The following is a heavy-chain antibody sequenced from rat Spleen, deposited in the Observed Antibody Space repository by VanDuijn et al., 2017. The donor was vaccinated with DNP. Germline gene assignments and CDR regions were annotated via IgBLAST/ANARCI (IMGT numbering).Heavy chain of an antibody. V-gene: IGHV2-19*01. CDR2: IRANGIT. D-gene: IGHD1-1*01. CDR3: TRVYYSAEDWFAY. J-gene: IGHJ3*01. Sequence: DLEWLGRIRANGITDYNSGLKSRLSITRDISKSRVFLEMNSLQTEDTAIYFCTRVYYSAEDWFAYWGQGTLVTVSS.